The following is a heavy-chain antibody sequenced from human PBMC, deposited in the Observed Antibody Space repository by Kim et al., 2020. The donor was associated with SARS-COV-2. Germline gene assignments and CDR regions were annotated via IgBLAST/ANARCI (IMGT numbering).Heavy chain of an antibody. CDR3: ARVRPRKYDSAWGVNWF. J-gene: IGHJ5*01. Sequence: SETLSITCTVSGGSVRTDYYWSWILQPPGKGLEWIAYIYYSGTTRYNPSLKSRVTISVDTSKNQFSLRLTSVTAADTAVYYCARVRPRKYDSAWGVNWF. D-gene: IGHD3-16*01. V-gene: IGHV4-61*01. CDR1: GGSVRTDYY. CDR2: IYYSGTT.